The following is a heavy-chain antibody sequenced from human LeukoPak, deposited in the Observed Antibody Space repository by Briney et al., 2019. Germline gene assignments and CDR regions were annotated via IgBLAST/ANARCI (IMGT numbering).Heavy chain of an antibody. V-gene: IGHV3-21*01. Sequence: GSLRLSCAASGFTFSSYSMNWVRQAPGKGLEWVSSISSSSSHIYYADSVKGRFTISRDNAKNSLYLQMNSLRAEDTAVYYCARDPPPASSSWYWDYYYGMDVWGQGTTVTVSS. D-gene: IGHD6-13*01. CDR1: GFTFSSYS. J-gene: IGHJ6*02. CDR3: ARDPPPASSSWYWDYYYGMDV. CDR2: ISSSSSHI.